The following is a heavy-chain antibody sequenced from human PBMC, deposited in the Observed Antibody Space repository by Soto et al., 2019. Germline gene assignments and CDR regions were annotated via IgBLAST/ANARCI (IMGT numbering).Heavy chain of an antibody. D-gene: IGHD3-9*01. Sequence: ASVKVSCKASGYTFTGYYMHWVRQAPGQGLEWMGWINPNSGDTKYAQKFQGRVTMTRDTSTRTAYMEVSRLTSDDTAVYYCARSLSTVGGRPDSWGEGTLVTVSS. CDR1: GYTFTGYY. J-gene: IGHJ4*02. V-gene: IGHV1-2*02. CDR2: INPNSGDT. CDR3: ARSLSTVGGRPDS.